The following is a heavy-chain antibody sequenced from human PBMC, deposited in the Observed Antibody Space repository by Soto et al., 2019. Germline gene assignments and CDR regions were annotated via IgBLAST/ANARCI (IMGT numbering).Heavy chain of an antibody. D-gene: IGHD1-26*01. CDR2: IYSGGST. Sequence: EVQLVETGGGLIQPGGSLRLSCAASGFTVSSNNMSWVRQAPGKGLEWVSVIYSGGSTYYEDSVKGRFTISRDNYKNTLYLQMSSLRAEDTAVYDGARGITRGELPLLFDYLGRGTLVTLSS. J-gene: IGHJ4*01. CDR1: GFTVSSNN. CDR3: ARGITRGELPLLFDY. V-gene: IGHV3-53*02.